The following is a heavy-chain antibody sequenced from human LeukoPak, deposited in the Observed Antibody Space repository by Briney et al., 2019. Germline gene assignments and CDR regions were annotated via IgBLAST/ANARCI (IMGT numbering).Heavy chain of an antibody. J-gene: IGHJ4*02. CDR2: ISAYNGNT. CDR3: ARVRGDLGYCSSTSCLPSDY. V-gene: IGHV1-18*01. CDR1: GYTFTSYG. Sequence: ASVKVSCKASGYTFTSYGISWVRQAPGQGLEWMGWISAYNGNTNYAQKLQGRVTMTTDTSTSTAYMELRSLRSDDTAVYYCARVRGDLGYCSSTSCLPSDYWGQGTLVTVSS. D-gene: IGHD2-2*01.